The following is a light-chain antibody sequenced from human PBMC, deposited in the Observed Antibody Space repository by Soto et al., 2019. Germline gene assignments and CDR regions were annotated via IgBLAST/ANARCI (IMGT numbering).Light chain of an antibody. CDR1: QSIGRY. CDR3: QQYNSYLYA. Sequence: DIQMTQSPSTLSASVGDRVTITCRASQSIGRYLAWYQQKPGQAPQLRIYRASTLESGVPSRFSGSGSGTEFTLTITSLQPDDFATYYCQQYNSYLYAFGQGTKLEIK. J-gene: IGKJ2*01. V-gene: IGKV1-5*03. CDR2: RAS.